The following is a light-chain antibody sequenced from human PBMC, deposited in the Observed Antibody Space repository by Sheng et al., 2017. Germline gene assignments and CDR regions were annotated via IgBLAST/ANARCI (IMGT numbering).Light chain of an antibody. CDR3: SSYTGTATAV. CDR2: GVS. V-gene: IGLV2-14*01. J-gene: IGLJ1*01. Sequence: QSALTQPASVSGSPGQSITISCTGTSSDVGSYNYVAWYQQHPGKAPKLIIIGVSNRPSGVSNRFSGSKSGNTASLTISGLQTEDEASYYCSSYTGTATAVFGTGTKVTVL. CDR1: SSDVGSYNY.